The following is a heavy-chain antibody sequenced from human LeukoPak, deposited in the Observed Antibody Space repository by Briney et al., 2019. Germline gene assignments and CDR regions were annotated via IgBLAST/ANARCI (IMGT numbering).Heavy chain of an antibody. CDR3: VRVKSGSISDS. J-gene: IGHJ4*02. Sequence: PSETLSLTCTVSGGSISSSNYYWGWIRQPPGKGLEWIASISYSGSTYYNPSVKSRVTISRDTSKNQFSLSLNSVTAADTAVYYCVRVKSGSISDSWGQGTLVTVSS. CDR1: GGSISSSNYY. D-gene: IGHD1-26*01. CDR2: ISYSGST. V-gene: IGHV4-39*07.